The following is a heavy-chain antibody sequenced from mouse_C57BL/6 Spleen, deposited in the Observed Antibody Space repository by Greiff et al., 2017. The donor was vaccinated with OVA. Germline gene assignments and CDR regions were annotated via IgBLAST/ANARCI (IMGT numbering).Heavy chain of an antibody. J-gene: IGHJ1*03. CDR2: INYDGSST. V-gene: IGHV5-16*01. CDR3: ARDGYYGGSYVRYFDV. CDR1: GFTFSDYY. D-gene: IGHD1-1*01. Sequence: EVHLVESEGGLVQPGSSMKLSCTASGFTFSDYYMAWVRQVPEKGLEWVANINYDGSSTDYLDSLKSRFIISRANAKNILYLQMNSMNSNDTATYDCARDGYYGGSYVRYFDVWGTGTTVTVSS.